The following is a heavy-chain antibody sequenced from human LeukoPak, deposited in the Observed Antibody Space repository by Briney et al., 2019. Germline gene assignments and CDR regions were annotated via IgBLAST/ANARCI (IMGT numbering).Heavy chain of an antibody. J-gene: IGHJ4*02. CDR2: IYYSGST. D-gene: IGHD5-18*01. Sequence: PSQTLSLTCTVSGGSISSGDYYWSWIRQPSGKGLEWIGYIYYSGSTYYNPSLKSRVTISVDTSKNQFSLKLSSVTAADTAVYYCARDHSYGGYFDYWGQGTLVTVSS. CDR3: ARDHSYGGYFDY. CDR1: GGSISSGDYY. V-gene: IGHV4-30-4*08.